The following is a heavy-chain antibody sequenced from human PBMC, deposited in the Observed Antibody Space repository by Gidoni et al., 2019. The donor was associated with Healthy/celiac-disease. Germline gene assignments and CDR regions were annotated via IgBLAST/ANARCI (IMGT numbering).Heavy chain of an antibody. CDR2: IYYSVST. D-gene: IGHD3-22*01. J-gene: IGHJ3*02. Sequence: QVQLQESGPGLVKPSETLSLTCTVSGGSISSSYWSWIRQPPGKGLEWIGYIYYSVSTNYNPSRKSRVTISVDTSKNQFSLKLSSVTAADTAVYYCARVGGYYDSSGDPHDAFDIWGQGTMVTVSS. CDR1: GGSISSSY. V-gene: IGHV4-59*01. CDR3: ARVGGYYDSSGDPHDAFDI.